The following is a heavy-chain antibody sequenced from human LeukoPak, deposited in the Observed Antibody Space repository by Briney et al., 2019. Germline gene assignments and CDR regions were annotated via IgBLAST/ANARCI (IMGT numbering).Heavy chain of an antibody. Sequence: ASVKVSCKVSGYTLTELSMHWVRQAPGKGLEWMGGFDPEDGETICAQKFQGRVTMTEDTSTDTAYMELSSLRSEDTAVYYCATAPLGELLFDYWGQGTLVTVSS. CDR1: GYTLTELS. J-gene: IGHJ4*02. D-gene: IGHD1-7*01. CDR3: ATAPLGELLFDY. V-gene: IGHV1-24*01. CDR2: FDPEDGET.